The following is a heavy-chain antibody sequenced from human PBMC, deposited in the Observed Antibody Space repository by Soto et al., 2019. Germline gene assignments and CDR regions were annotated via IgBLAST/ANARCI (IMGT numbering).Heavy chain of an antibody. Sequence: EVQLVESGGGLVQPGGSLRLSCAASGFTFSSYSMNWVRQAPGKGLEWVSYISSSSSTIYYADSVKGRFTNSRDNAKNVLYQQMTSLRDEDTAVYYCARDEEVAGRMWCMDVWGQGTTVTVSS. CDR1: GFTFSSYS. V-gene: IGHV3-48*02. D-gene: IGHD6-19*01. J-gene: IGHJ6*02. CDR3: ARDEEVAGRMWCMDV. CDR2: ISSSSSTI.